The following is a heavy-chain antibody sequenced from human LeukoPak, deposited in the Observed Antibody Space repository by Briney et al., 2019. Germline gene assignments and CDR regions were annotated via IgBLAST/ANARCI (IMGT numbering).Heavy chain of an antibody. J-gene: IGHJ6*03. Sequence: TLSLTCTVSGGSISSGSYYWSWIRQPAGKGLEWIGRIYTSGSTNYNPSLKSRVTISVDTSKNQFSLKLSSVTAADTAVYYCARTGGSRESSGWYYYYYYMDVWGKGTTVTVSS. CDR2: IYTSGST. D-gene: IGHD6-19*01. CDR3: ARTGGSRESSGWYYYYYYMDV. CDR1: GGSISSGSYY. V-gene: IGHV4-61*02.